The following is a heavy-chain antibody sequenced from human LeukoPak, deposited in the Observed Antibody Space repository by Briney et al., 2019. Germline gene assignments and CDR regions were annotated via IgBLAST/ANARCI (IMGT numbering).Heavy chain of an antibody. CDR3: ARSPHILTGENFDY. D-gene: IGHD3-9*01. CDR1: GYSFTAYY. Sequence: ASVKVSCKASGYSFTAYYMHWVRQAPGQGLEWMGWNNPNSGGTNYAQKFQGRVTMTRDTSITTAYMEMSRLRSDDTALYYCARSPHILTGENFDYWGQGTLVTVSS. CDR2: NNPNSGGT. J-gene: IGHJ4*02. V-gene: IGHV1-2*02.